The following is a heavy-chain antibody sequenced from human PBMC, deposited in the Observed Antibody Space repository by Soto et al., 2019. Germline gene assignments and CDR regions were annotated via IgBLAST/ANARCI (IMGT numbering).Heavy chain of an antibody. CDR3: AREDGHNFVSDDGMDV. V-gene: IGHV1-69*01. CDR2: IIPIFGTV. Sequence: QVQLVQSGAEVKKPGSSVKVSCKASGGTFSSYAIRWVRQAPGQGLEWMGGIIPIFGTVNYAQKVQGRVTITADESTSTAYMELRSVRSVDTSVYYCAREDGHNFVSDDGMDVWVQGITVTFSS. J-gene: IGHJ6*02. CDR1: GGTFSSYA. D-gene: IGHD3-9*01.